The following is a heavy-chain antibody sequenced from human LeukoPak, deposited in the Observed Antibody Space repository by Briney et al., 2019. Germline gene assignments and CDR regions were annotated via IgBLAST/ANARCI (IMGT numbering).Heavy chain of an antibody. Sequence: GASVKVSCKASGYTFTGYYMHWVRQAPGQGLEWMGWINPNSGGTNYAQKFQGWVTMTRDTSISTAYMGLSRLRSDDTAVYYCARGNCSSTSCYLFDYWGQGTLVTVSS. CDR2: INPNSGGT. J-gene: IGHJ4*02. D-gene: IGHD2-2*01. V-gene: IGHV1-2*04. CDR3: ARGNCSSTSCYLFDY. CDR1: GYTFTGYY.